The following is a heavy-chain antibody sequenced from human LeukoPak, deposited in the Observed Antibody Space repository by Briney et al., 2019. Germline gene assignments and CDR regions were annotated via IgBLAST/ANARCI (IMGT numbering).Heavy chain of an antibody. D-gene: IGHD3-22*01. Sequence: PSETLSLTCTVSGGSITGYYWNWIRQPAGQGLEWLGRVYSSGVGNYNPSLTSRVTMSVDTSKNQFSLKLTSLTAADTAVYYCAREEFLHEIDSSGYFVYWGQGTPVTVSS. CDR2: VYSSGVG. CDR1: GGSITGYY. V-gene: IGHV4-4*07. CDR3: AREEFLHEIDSSGYFVY. J-gene: IGHJ4*02.